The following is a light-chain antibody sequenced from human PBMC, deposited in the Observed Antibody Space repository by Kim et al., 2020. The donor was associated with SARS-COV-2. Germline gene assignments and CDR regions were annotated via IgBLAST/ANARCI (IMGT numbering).Light chain of an antibody. V-gene: IGLV3-1*01. J-gene: IGLJ1*01. CDR3: QAWDSSTHNYV. CDR2: QDN. CDR1: NWEDKC. Sequence: TAGNTWANYNWEDKCGSWYQQKPGPSAVVVIHQDNQRPSGIPERFAGSNSGNTATLTISGTQAMDEADYYCQAWDSSTHNYVFGAGTKVTVL.